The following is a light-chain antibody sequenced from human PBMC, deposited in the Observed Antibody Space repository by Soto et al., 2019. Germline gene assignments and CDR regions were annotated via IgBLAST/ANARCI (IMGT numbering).Light chain of an antibody. CDR1: QGIRDE. V-gene: IGKV1-6*01. CDR3: LQDYDYPRT. J-gene: IGKJ1*01. Sequence: AIQMTQSPSALSAYVGYRVTITFRSSQGIRDELGWYQQKAGKAPNLLISAASRLQSGVPSRFSGRGSGTDFTLTISSLQTEDFATYYCLQDYDYPRTFGQGTKVDIK. CDR2: AAS.